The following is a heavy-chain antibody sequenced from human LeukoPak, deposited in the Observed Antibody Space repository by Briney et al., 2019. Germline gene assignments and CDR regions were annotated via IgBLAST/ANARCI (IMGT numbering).Heavy chain of an antibody. J-gene: IGHJ6*02. D-gene: IGHD6-19*01. V-gene: IGHV1-69*13. CDR2: IIPIFGTA. CDR1: RGTFSSYA. Sequence: ASVKVSCKASRGTFSSYAISWVRQAPGQGLEWMGGIIPIFGTANYAQKFQGRVTITADESTSTAYMELSSLRSGDTAVYYCAREGIAVAKDYYYYGMDVWGQGTTVTVSS. CDR3: AREGIAVAKDYYYYGMDV.